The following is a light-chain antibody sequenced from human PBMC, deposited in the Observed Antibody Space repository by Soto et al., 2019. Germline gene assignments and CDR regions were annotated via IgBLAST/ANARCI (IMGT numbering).Light chain of an antibody. CDR2: DAS. V-gene: IGKV3-20*01. J-gene: IGKJ4*01. Sequence: ENALTQSPGTVSLSPGERVTLSCRASQSVNKACLAWYQQKPGQAPRLLIYDASKRATGIPDRFSGSGSGTDFTLTISRLEPEDFAVYYCQQYGTSVLTSGGGTKVEIK. CDR1: QSVNKAC. CDR3: QQYGTSVLT.